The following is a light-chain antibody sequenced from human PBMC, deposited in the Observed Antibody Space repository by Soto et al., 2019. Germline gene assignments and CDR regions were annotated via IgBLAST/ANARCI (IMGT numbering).Light chain of an antibody. Sequence: QSALTQPASVSGSPGQSITIFCSGSSSDLWTYNLVSWYQQYPGKAPKLLIYEGSKRPSGVSHRFSGSRSGNTASLTISGLQAEDEADFYCCSFVGSDTYVFGTGTKLTVL. V-gene: IGLV2-23*01. CDR1: SSDLWTYNL. CDR2: EGS. CDR3: CSFVGSDTYV. J-gene: IGLJ1*01.